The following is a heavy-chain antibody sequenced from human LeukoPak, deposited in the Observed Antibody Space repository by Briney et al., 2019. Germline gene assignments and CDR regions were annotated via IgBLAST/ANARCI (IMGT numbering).Heavy chain of an antibody. D-gene: IGHD5/OR15-5a*01. Sequence: SETLSLTCTVSGGPISSYYWSWIRQPPGKGLEWIGYIHYSGSTNYNPSLKSRVTISVDTSKNQFSLKLSSVTAADTAVYYCARLSTRGWFDPWGQGTLVTVSS. CDR2: IHYSGST. J-gene: IGHJ5*02. CDR3: ARLSTRGWFDP. V-gene: IGHV4-59*08. CDR1: GGPISSYY.